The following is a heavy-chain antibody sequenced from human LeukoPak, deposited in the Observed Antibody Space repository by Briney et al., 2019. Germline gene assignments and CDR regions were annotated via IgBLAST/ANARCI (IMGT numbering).Heavy chain of an antibody. CDR2: IRYDGNNK. J-gene: IGHJ3*02. Sequence: GGSLRLSCAASGFTFSSYGMHWVRQAPGKGLEWVAFIRYDGNNKYYADSVKGRFTISRDNSKNTLYLQMNSLRAEDTAVYYCAKGAVVTADEGAFDIWGQGTMVTVSS. D-gene: IGHD2-21*02. CDR1: GFTFSSYG. CDR3: AKGAVVTADEGAFDI. V-gene: IGHV3-30*02.